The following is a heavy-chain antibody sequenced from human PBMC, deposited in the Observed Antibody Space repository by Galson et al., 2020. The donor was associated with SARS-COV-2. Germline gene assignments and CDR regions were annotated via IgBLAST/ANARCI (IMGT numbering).Heavy chain of an antibody. CDR1: GFTFSDYY. Sequence: GGSLRLSCAASGFTFSDYYMSWIRQAPGKGLEWVSYISSSSSYTNYADSVKGRFTIPRDNAKNSLYLQMNSLRAEDTAVYYCARVRIGDLYYFDYWGQGTLVTVSS. J-gene: IGHJ4*02. V-gene: IGHV3-11*05. CDR3: ARVRIGDLYYFDY. CDR2: ISSSSSYT. D-gene: IGHD3-16*01.